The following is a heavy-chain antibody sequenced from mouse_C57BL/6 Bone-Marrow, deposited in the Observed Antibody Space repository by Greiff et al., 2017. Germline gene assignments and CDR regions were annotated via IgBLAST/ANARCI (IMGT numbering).Heavy chain of an antibody. CDR2: ISSGSSTI. V-gene: IGHV5-17*01. Sequence: DVHLVESGGGLVKPGGSLKLSCAASGFTFSDYGMHWVRQAPEKGLEWVAYISSGSSTIYYADTVKGRFTISRDNAKNTLFLQMTSLRSEDTAMYYCAANFLYYFDYWGQGTTLTVSS. D-gene: IGHD4-1*01. J-gene: IGHJ2*01. CDR1: GFTFSDYG. CDR3: AANFLYYFDY.